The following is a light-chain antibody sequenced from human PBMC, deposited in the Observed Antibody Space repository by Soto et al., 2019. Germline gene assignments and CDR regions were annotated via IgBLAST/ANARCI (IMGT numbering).Light chain of an antibody. Sequence: DIQMTQSPSTLSASVGDRVTITCRASQSISSWLAWYQQKPGKAPKLLIYDASSLESGVPSRFSGSGSGTEFTLTISSLQSEDSAVYYCQQYKNWLALTFGGGTKVDIK. J-gene: IGKJ4*01. V-gene: IGKV1-5*01. CDR3: QQYKNWLALT. CDR1: QSISSW. CDR2: DAS.